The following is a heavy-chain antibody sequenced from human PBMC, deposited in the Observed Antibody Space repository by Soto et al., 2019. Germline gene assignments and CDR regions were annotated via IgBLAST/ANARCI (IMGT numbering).Heavy chain of an antibody. CDR2: ISGSGGST. J-gene: IGHJ5*02. CDR1: GFTFSSYA. CDR3: ARSSGGSCYPRGRCWFDP. Sequence: PGGSLRLSCAASGFTFSSYAMSWVRQAPGKGLEWVSAISGSGGSTYYADSVKGRFTISRDNSKNTLYLQMNSLRAEDTAVYYCARSSGGSCYPRGRCWFDPWGQGTLVTVSS. V-gene: IGHV3-23*01. D-gene: IGHD2-15*01.